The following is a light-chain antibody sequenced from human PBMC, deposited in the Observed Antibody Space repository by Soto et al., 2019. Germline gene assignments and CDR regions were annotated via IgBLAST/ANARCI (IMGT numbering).Light chain of an antibody. CDR3: QQFYMGWT. J-gene: IGKJ1*01. V-gene: IGKV1-5*01. CDR2: DVS. CDR1: QSVRGS. Sequence: DIQMTQSPSTLSASVGDRVTITCRASQSVRGSLAWYHQQPGKAPKLLIYDVSNLESGVPSRFSAFGSGTEFTLSISSLQPDDFGTYYCQQFYMGWTFGQGTRVDIK.